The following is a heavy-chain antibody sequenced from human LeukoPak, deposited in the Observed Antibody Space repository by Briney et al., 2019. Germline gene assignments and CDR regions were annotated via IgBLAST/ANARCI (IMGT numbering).Heavy chain of an antibody. D-gene: IGHD2-15*01. V-gene: IGHV4-39*07. CDR3: ARVLFPPCSGGSCYRDWFDP. CDR1: GGSITITNYF. J-gene: IGHJ5*02. CDR2: IYHDGST. Sequence: SETLSLTCTVSGGSITITNYFWGWIRQPPGKGLESVGNIYHDGSTYYNPSLKSRGTISVDTSKNQFSLKLCSVTAADTAVYYCARVLFPPCSGGSCYRDWFDPWGQGTLVTVSS.